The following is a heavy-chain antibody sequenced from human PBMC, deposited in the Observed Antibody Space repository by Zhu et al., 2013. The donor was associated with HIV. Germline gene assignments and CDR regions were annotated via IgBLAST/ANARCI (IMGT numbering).Heavy chain of an antibody. CDR2: IIPIFGTA. Sequence: QVQLVQSGAEVKKPGSSVKVSCKASGGTFSSYAISWVRQAPGQGLEWMGGIIPIFGTANYAQKFQGRVTITADESTSTAYMELSSLRSEDTAVYYXASPGPYCSTYQLALCGSDPWGQGPGHRL. V-gene: IGHV1-69*01. CDR1: GGTFSSYA. D-gene: IGHD2-2*01. CDR3: ASPGPYCSTYQLALCGSDP. J-gene: IGHJ5*02.